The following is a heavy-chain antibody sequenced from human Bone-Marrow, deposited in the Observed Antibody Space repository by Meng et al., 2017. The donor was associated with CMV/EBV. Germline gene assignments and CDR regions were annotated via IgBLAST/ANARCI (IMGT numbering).Heavy chain of an antibody. CDR2: INPSGGST. CDR1: GDTFTSYY. J-gene: IGHJ6*04. CDR3: ARDRSITMIVVDYYYDMDV. D-gene: IGHD3-22*01. V-gene: IGHV1-46*01. Sequence: ASVKVSCKASGDTFTSYYMHWVRQAPGQGLEWMGIINPSGGSTSYAQKFQGRVTMTRDTSTSTVYMELSSLRSEDTAVYYCARDRSITMIVVDYYYDMDVWGEGTTVAVSS.